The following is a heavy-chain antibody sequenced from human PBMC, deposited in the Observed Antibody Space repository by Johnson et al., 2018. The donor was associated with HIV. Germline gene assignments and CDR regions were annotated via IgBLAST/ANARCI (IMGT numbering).Heavy chain of an antibody. V-gene: IGHV3-20*04. CDR1: GFTFDDYG. Sequence: VQLVESGGGVVRPGGSLRLSCAASGFTFDDYGMSWVRQAPGKGLEWVSGINWNGGSTGYADSVKGRFTISGDYAKNSLYLRMNSLRAEDTALYYCAREREDYGDNHEAFDIWGQGTMVTVSS. CDR2: INWNGGST. CDR3: AREREDYGDNHEAFDI. D-gene: IGHD4-17*01. J-gene: IGHJ3*02.